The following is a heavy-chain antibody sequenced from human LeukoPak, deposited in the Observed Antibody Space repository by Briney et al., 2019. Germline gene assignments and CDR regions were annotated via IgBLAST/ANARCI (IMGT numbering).Heavy chain of an antibody. CDR2: VQQEGSKK. CDR3: ATTLNVATAGYF. J-gene: IGHJ4*02. CDR1: GLTFNSYW. D-gene: IGHD6-13*01. Sequence: GGSLRLSCAASGLTFNSYWMSWVRQAPGKGLEWVANVQQEGSKKYYVDSVKGRFTISRDNAKNSVYLQMNSLRAEDTATYYCATTLNVATAGYFLGQGTLVTVSS. V-gene: IGHV3-7*01.